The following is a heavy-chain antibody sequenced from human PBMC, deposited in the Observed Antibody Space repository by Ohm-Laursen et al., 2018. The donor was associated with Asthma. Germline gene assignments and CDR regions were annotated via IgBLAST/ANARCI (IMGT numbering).Heavy chain of an antibody. J-gene: IGHJ4*02. D-gene: IGHD1-26*01. CDR2: IYYSGST. Sequence: SDTLSLTCTVSGGSISSYYWSWIRQPPGKGLEWIGYIYYSGSTNYNPSLKSRVTISVDTSKNQFSLKLSSVTAADTAVYYCARHYSGSYYQLDYRGQGTLVTVSS. CDR3: ARHYSGSYYQLDY. CDR1: GGSISSYY. V-gene: IGHV4-59*07.